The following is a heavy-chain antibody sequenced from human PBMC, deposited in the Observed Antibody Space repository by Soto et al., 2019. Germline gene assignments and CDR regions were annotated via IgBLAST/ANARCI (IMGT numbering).Heavy chain of an antibody. CDR3: TRAGVGYDSSGHYYYGMDV. CDR2: IRSKAYGGTT. D-gene: IGHD3-22*01. Sequence: AGGSLRLSCTASGFTFGDYAMSWFRQAPGKGLEWVGFIRSKAYGGTTEYAASVKGRFTISRDDSKSIAYLQMNSLKTEDTAVYYCTRAGVGYDSSGHYYYGMDVWGQGTTVTVSS. J-gene: IGHJ6*02. V-gene: IGHV3-49*03. CDR1: GFTFGDYA.